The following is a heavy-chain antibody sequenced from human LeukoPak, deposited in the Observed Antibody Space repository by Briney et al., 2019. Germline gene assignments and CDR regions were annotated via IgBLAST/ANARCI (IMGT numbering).Heavy chain of an antibody. V-gene: IGHV4-30-2*01. CDR1: GGSISSGGYY. Sequence: PSQTLSLTCTVSGGSISSGGYYWRWIRQPPGKGLEWIGYIYHSGSTYYNPSLKSRVTISVDRSKNQFSLKLSSVTAADTAVYYCARDKLYSSSYYFDYWGQGTLVTVSS. D-gene: IGHD6-6*01. CDR3: ARDKLYSSSYYFDY. J-gene: IGHJ4*02. CDR2: IYHSGST.